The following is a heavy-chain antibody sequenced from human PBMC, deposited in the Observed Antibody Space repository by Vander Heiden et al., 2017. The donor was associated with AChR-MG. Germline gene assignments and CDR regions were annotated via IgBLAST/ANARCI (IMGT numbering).Heavy chain of an antibody. D-gene: IGHD5-12*01. CDR1: GFTFTSSA. CDR3: AASIVEMATIPNFDY. CDR2: IVVGSGNT. J-gene: IGHJ4*02. Sequence: QVQLEQSGPEVKKPGTSVKVSCKASGFTFTSSAMLWVRQTRGQRLEWIGWIVVGSGNTKYAQKFQERVTLTRDLSTSTAYMELSSLRSEDTAVYYCAASIVEMATIPNFDYWGQGTLVSVS. V-gene: IGHV1-58*02.